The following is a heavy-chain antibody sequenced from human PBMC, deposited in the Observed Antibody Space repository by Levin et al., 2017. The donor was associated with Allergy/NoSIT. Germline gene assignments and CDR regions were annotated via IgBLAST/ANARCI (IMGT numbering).Heavy chain of an antibody. D-gene: IGHD3-10*01. V-gene: IGHV3-21*01. J-gene: IGHJ1*01. CDR3: ARDDCGGLYGPGSCQEYFQH. CDR2: ISGSGEHI. Sequence: GGSLRLSCTTSGFTFTRYSINWVRQAPGKGLEWVSSISGSGEHIYYGDSMKGRFTISRDDVQKTVFLQMNSLRDEDSSVYYCARDDCGGLYGPGSCQEYFQHWGQGTVVTVSS. CDR1: GFTFTRYS.